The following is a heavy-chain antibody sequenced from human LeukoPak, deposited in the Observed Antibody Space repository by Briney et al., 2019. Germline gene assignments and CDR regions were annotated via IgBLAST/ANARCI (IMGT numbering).Heavy chain of an antibody. CDR1: GGSISSIIYY. D-gene: IGHD4-11*01. V-gene: IGHV4-39*01. J-gene: IGHJ5*02. Sequence: SETLSLTCTVSGGSISSIIYYWGWIRQPPGKGLEWIGTIYYSGSTYYNVSLKSRVTISVDTSRNQFSLKLSSVTAADTAVYYCARSTTFSSDPWGQGTLVTVSS. CDR3: ARSTTFSSDP. CDR2: IYYSGST.